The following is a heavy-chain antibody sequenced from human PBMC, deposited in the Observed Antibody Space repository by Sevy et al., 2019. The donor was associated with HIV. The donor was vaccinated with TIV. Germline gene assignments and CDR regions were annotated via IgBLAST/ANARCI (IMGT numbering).Heavy chain of an antibody. Sequence: GGSVRLSCVGSGFTFRNFGVHWLRQAPGKGLEWLSVVSYDGSSKYYVDSVKGRFIVSRDNSKNTLYLQMKSLRTEDTAVYYCVRGGPGDYCYYGVDVWGQGTTVTVSS. CDR2: VSYDGSSK. J-gene: IGHJ6*02. V-gene: IGHV3-30*03. D-gene: IGHD3-16*01. CDR1: GFTFRNFG. CDR3: VRGGPGDYCYYGVDV.